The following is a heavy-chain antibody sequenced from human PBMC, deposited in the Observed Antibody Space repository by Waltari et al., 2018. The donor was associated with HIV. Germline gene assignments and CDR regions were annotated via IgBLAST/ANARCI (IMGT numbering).Heavy chain of an antibody. CDR1: GFTFTSYG. V-gene: IGHV3-30*18. D-gene: IGHD3-22*01. Sequence: QVQLVESGGGVVQPGRSLRLSCAASGFTFTSYGLHWVRQAPGKGLEWVAIISSDGSNKYYAGSVKGRFTISRDNSKNTLYQQMNSLGAEDTAMYYCAKDMHDSSGYLFEYWGQGTLVTVSS. CDR3: AKDMHDSSGYLFEY. CDR2: ISSDGSNK. J-gene: IGHJ4*02.